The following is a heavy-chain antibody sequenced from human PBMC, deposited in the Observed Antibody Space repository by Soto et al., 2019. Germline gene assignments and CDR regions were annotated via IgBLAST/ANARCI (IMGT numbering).Heavy chain of an antibody. J-gene: IGHJ4*02. CDR2: INPNSGDT. D-gene: IGHD5-18*01. V-gene: IGHV1-2*02. CDR3: ANRYSYGQF. Sequence: ASVKVSCKSSGYAFTGYYIHWVRQAPGQGLEWMGWINPNSGDTNYAQKFQGRVTMTRDTSFSTAYMELSSLRSDDTAVYYCANRYSYGQFWGQGTLVTVS. CDR1: GYAFTGYY.